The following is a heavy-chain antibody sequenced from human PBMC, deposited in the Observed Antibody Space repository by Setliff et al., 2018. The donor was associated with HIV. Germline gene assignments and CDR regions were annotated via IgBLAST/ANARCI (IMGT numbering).Heavy chain of an antibody. J-gene: IGHJ4*02. CDR2: IYYSGNT. D-gene: IGHD3-10*01. CDR3: ARGAPYGSERHRWNY. V-gene: IGHV4-39*07. CDR1: GGSISSGTYY. Sequence: ASETLSLTCTVSGGSISSGTYYWGWIRQPPGKGLEWIGTIYYSGNTYYNPSLKSRVTISADTSKNQCSLKLTSVTAADTAVYYCARGAPYGSERHRWNYWGQGTLVTVSS.